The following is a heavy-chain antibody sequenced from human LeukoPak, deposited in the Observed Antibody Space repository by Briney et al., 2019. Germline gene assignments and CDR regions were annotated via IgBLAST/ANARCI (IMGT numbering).Heavy chain of an antibody. CDR1: GFTVSNSW. CDR3: ARGGLPGGFDY. J-gene: IGHJ4*02. D-gene: IGHD7-27*01. Sequence: PGGSLRLSCAASGFTVSNSWMFWVRQAPGKGQMYVSEISNDGTRIRYVDSVKGRFTISRDGAKNTLFLQMNSLRDEDTAMYYCARGGLPGGFDYWGQGILVTVSS. V-gene: IGHV3-74*01. CDR2: ISNDGTRI.